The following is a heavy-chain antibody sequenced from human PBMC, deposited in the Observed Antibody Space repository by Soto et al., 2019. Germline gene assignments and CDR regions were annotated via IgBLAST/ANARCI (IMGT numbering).Heavy chain of an antibody. CDR3: AKETGLGTAMLILNYYYGMDV. D-gene: IGHD5-18*01. J-gene: IGHJ6*02. CDR2: ISYDGSNK. Sequence: QVQLVQSGAEVKKPGASVKVSCKASGYTFSSYGMHWVRQAPGKGLEWVAVISYDGSNKYYADSVKGRFTISRDNSKNTLYLQMNSLRAEDTAVYYCAKETGLGTAMLILNYYYGMDVWGQGTTVTVSS. V-gene: IGHV3-30*18. CDR1: GYTFSSYG.